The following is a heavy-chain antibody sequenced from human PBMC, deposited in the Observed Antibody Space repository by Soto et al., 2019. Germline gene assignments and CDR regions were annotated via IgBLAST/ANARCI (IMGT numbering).Heavy chain of an antibody. CDR2: ISWNSGSI. D-gene: IGHD6-19*01. CDR3: AGYSSGWSGFDY. J-gene: IGHJ4*02. CDR1: GFTFDDYA. Sequence: EVQLVESGGGLVQPGRSLRLSCAASGFTFDDYAMHWVRQAPGKGLEWVSGISWNSGSIGYADSVKGRFTISRDNAKNTLYLQMNSLRAEETALYYCAGYSSGWSGFDYWGQGTLVTVSS. V-gene: IGHV3-9*01.